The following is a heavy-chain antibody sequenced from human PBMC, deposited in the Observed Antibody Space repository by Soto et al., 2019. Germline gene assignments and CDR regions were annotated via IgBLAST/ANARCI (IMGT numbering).Heavy chain of an antibody. CDR3: GKQPGGGGY. CDR2: IYSGGYT. CDR1: GFTVSNNY. D-gene: IGHD6-13*01. V-gene: IGHV3-53*01. J-gene: IGHJ4*02. Sequence: EVQLVESGGGLIQPGGSLRLSCAVSGFTVSNNYMSWVRQAPGKGLEGVSVIYSGGYTAYGDSVKGRFTISRDNSKNTLYLQMNSPGAAAPAVYFGGKQPGGGGYWGQGTLVTVSS.